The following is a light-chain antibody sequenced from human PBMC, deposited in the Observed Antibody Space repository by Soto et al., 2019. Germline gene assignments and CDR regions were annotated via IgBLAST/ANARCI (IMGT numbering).Light chain of an antibody. CDR1: QSVSSY. V-gene: IGKV3-20*01. CDR3: QQYAGSPRT. J-gene: IGKJ1*01. Sequence: EIVLTQSPGTLSLSPGERATLSCRASQSVSSYLAWYQQKPGQAPRLLIYDASNRATGIPARFSGSGSGTDFTLTINRLEPEDFAVYYCQQYAGSPRTFGQGTKV. CDR2: DAS.